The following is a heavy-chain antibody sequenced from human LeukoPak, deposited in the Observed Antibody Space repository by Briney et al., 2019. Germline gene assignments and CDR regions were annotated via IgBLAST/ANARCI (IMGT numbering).Heavy chain of an antibody. V-gene: IGHV4-61*02. J-gene: IGHJ4*02. D-gene: IGHD1-1*01. CDR2: IYTSGST. CDR3: AREGRPYCAGDF. CDR1: GDSITSGIHY. Sequence: SQTLSLTCTVSGDSITSGIHYWSWFRQPAGKGLEWIGRIYTSGSTNYNPSLKSRVSMSIDKSKNQLSQKLNSVTAADTAVYYCAREGRPYCAGDFWGQGTLVTVSS.